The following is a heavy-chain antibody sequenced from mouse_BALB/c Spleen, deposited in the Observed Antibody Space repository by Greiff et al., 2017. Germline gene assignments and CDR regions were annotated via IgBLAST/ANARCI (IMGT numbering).Heavy chain of an antibody. V-gene: IGHV3-2*02. J-gene: IGHJ2*01. CDR1: GYSITSDYA. CDR2: ISYSGST. Sequence: EVMLVESGPGLVKPSQSLSLTCTVTGYSITSDYAWNWIRQFPGNKLEWMGYISYSGSTSYNPSLKSRISITRDTSKNQFFLQLNSVTTEDTATYYCARGGTTVVAFYYFDYWGQGTTLTVSS. D-gene: IGHD1-1*01. CDR3: ARGGTTVVAFYYFDY.